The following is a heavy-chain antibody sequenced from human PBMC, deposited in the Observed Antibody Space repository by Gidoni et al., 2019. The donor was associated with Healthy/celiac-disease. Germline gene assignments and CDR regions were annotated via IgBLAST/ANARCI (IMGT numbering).Heavy chain of an antibody. CDR3: ARGRVARRYCSSTSCPPRYFDY. J-gene: IGHJ4*02. CDR1: GGSFSGYY. Sequence: QVQLQQWGAGLLKPSETLSLTCAVYGGSFSGYYWSWIRQPPGKGLEWIGEINHSGSTNYNPSLKSRFTISVDTSKNQFSLKLSSVTAADTAVYYCARGRVARRYCSSTSCPPRYFDYWGQGTLVTVSS. CDR2: INHSGST. D-gene: IGHD2-2*01. V-gene: IGHV4-34*01.